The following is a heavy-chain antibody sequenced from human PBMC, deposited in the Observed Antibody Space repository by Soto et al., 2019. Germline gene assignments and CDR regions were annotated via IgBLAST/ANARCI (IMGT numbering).Heavy chain of an antibody. CDR1: GFSLSTSW. Sequence: EVQLVESGGGLVQPGGSLRLSCTASGFSLSTSWMTWVREAPGKGLEWVANIMQDGSDKYYVDSVKGRFTISRDNSKNSLYLQMTSLRAADTAVYYCASKRLYFYGLDVWGQGTTVTFSS. CDR2: IMQDGSDK. CDR3: ASKRLYFYGLDV. V-gene: IGHV3-7*01. J-gene: IGHJ6*02.